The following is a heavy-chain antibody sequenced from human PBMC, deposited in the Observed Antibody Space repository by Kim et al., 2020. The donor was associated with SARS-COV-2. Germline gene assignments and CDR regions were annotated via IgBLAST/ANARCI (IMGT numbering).Heavy chain of an antibody. CDR1: GFTFSSYD. D-gene: IGHD3-10*01. Sequence: GGSLRLSCAASGFTFSSYDMHWVRQATGKGLEWVSAIGTAGDTYYPGSVKGRFTISRENAKNSLYLQMNSLRAGDTAVYYCARVYYGSGFSYGMDVWGQGTRSPSP. J-gene: IGHJ6*02. CDR3: ARVYYGSGFSYGMDV. V-gene: IGHV3-13*01. CDR2: IGTAGDT.